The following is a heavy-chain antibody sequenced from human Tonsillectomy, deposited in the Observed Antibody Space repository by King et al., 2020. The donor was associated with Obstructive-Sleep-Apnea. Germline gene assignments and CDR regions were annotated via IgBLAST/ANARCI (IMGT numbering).Heavy chain of an antibody. J-gene: IGHJ6*02. CDR3: ARGSIPPRDYYGMDV. Sequence: QLVQSGGDLVQPGGSLRLSCAASGFTFSSYDMHWVRQVTGKGLEWVSGIGTVGDTFYPGSVKGRFTISRDNAKNSLYLQMNSLRAGDTAVYYCARGSIPPRDYYGMDVWGQGTTVTVSS. V-gene: IGHV3-13*04. CDR2: IGTVGDT. D-gene: IGHD3-3*02. CDR1: GFTFSSYD.